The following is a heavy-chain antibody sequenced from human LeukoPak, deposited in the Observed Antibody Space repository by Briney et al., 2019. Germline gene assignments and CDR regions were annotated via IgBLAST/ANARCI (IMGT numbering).Heavy chain of an antibody. CDR1: GYSFTSYW. Sequence: GESLKISCKGSGYSFTSYWIGWVRPMPGKGLEWMGIIYPGDSDTRYSPSFQGQVTISADKSISTAYLQWSSLKASDTAMYYCARLGRYCSGGSCQSAADYWGQGTLVTVSS. D-gene: IGHD2-15*01. CDR3: ARLGRYCSGGSCQSAADY. V-gene: IGHV5-51*01. CDR2: IYPGDSDT. J-gene: IGHJ4*02.